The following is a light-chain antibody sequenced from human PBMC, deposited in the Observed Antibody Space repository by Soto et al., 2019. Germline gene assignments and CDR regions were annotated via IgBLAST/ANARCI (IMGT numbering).Light chain of an antibody. CDR2: EVY. J-gene: IGLJ2*01. V-gene: IGLV2-8*01. CDR1: SSDVGGYNY. CDR3: SAYAGSSTWV. Sequence: QSVPTQPPSASGSPGQSVTFSCTGTSSDVGGYNYVSWYQQYPGKAPKLMIYEVYKRPSGVPDRFSGSKSGNTASLTVSGLQPEDEADYYCSAYAGSSTWVFGGGTKLIVL.